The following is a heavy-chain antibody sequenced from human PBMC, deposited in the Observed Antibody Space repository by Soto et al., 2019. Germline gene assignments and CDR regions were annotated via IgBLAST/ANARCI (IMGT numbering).Heavy chain of an antibody. CDR2: IYTSGST. D-gene: IGHD1-26*01. Sequence: QVQLQESGPGLVKPSETLSLTCTVSGCSISSYYWSWIRQPAGKGLEWIGRIYTSGSTNYIPALNGRVTMSVDTSKYQVSLKLRSVTAADTDVYYCASGGRSGSPFYYFDYWGQGTLVTVSS. CDR1: GCSISSYY. V-gene: IGHV4-4*07. CDR3: ASGGRSGSPFYYFDY. J-gene: IGHJ4*02.